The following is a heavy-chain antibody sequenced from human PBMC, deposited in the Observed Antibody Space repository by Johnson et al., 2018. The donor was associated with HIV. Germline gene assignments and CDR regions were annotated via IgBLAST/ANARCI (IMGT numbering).Heavy chain of an antibody. CDR1: GFTFSSYG. CDR3: ARVLTTRGAFDI. CDR2: IRHDGGEK. D-gene: IGHD3-9*01. Sequence: QVQLVESGGGVVQPGGSLRLSCAASGFTFSSYGMHWVRQAPGKGLEWVAFIRHDGGEKYYADSVKGRFTISRDNSKNTLYLQMNSLRAEDTAVYYCARVLTTRGAFDIWGQGTMVTVSS. V-gene: IGHV3-30*02. J-gene: IGHJ3*02.